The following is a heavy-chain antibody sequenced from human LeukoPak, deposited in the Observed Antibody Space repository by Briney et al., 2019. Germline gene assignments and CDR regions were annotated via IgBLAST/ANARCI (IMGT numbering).Heavy chain of an antibody. CDR3: ASGRQLGY. CDR2: IKEDGSEK. V-gene: IGHV3-7*01. D-gene: IGHD6-13*01. J-gene: IGHJ4*02. Sequence: QSEGSLSLSCAASGFTFSNYWMSWVRQAPGKGLEWVANIKEDGSEKYYVDSVKGRFTISRDNARNSLYLQMNSLRAEDTAVYYCASGRQLGYWGQGTLVTVSS. CDR1: GFTFSNYW.